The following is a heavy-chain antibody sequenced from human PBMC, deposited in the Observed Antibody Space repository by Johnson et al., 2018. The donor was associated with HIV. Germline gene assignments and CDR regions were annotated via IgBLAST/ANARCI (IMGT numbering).Heavy chain of an antibody. CDR3: ARLLKWEYAAFDF. CDR1: GFTFDDYG. J-gene: IGHJ3*01. CDR2: IRYDGSNK. Sequence: QVQLVESGGGVVRPGGSLRLSCEASGFTFDDYGMSWVRQGPGKGLEWVAFIRYDGSNKYYADSVKGRFTISRDNSKNTLYLQMNSLRAEDTAVYYCARLLKWEYAAFDFWGQGTMVTVSS. V-gene: IGHV3-30*02. D-gene: IGHD1-26*01.